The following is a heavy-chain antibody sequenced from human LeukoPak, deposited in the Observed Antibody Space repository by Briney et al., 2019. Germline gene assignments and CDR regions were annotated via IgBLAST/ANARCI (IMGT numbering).Heavy chain of an antibody. D-gene: IGHD2-15*01. J-gene: IGHJ4*02. CDR1: GYTLTELS. CDR2: FDPEDGET. CDR3: ATRSGHWVAATPYYFDY. Sequence: ASVKVSCKVSGYTLTELSMHWVRQAPGKGLEWMGGFDPEDGETIYAQKFQGRVTMTEDTSTDTAYMELSSLRSEDTAVYYCATRSGHWVAATPYYFDYWGQGTLVTVSS. V-gene: IGHV1-24*01.